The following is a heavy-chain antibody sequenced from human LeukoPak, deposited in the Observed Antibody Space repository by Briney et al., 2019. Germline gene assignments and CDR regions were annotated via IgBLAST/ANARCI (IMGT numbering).Heavy chain of an antibody. CDR1: GYSISSGYY. J-gene: IGHJ6*03. V-gene: IGHV4-38-2*02. D-gene: IGHD3-9*01. Sequence: PSETLSLTCTVSGYSISSGYYWGWIRQPPGKGLEWIGSIYYSGSTYYNPSLKSRVTISVDTSKNQFSLKLSSVTAADTAVYYCARHFYDILTGYYYYYMDVWGKGTTVTISS. CDR3: ARHFYDILTGYYYYYMDV. CDR2: IYYSGST.